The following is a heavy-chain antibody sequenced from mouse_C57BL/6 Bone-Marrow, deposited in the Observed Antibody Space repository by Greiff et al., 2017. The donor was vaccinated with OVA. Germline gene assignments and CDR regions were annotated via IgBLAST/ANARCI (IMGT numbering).Heavy chain of an antibody. Sequence: EVKLVESGGGLVKPGGSLKLSCAASGFTFSDYGMHWVRQAPEKGLEWVAYISSSCSNIYYADTVKGRFTISRDNAKNTLFLHMTSLRSEDKAMCYSARQLLLPWFAYWGQGTLVTVSA. J-gene: IGHJ3*01. CDR2: ISSSCSNI. D-gene: IGHD2-3*01. CDR3: ARQLLLPWFAY. CDR1: GFTFSDYG. V-gene: IGHV5-17*01.